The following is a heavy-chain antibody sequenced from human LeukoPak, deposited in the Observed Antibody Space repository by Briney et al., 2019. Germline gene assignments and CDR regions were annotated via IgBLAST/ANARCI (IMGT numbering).Heavy chain of an antibody. CDR2: INHSGSI. J-gene: IGHJ5*02. V-gene: IGHV4-34*01. CDR1: GGSFSAYY. CDR3: ARRRRSGYYST. Sequence: SETLSLTCAVYGGSFSAYYWNWIRQPPGKGLEWIGEINHSGSINYNPSPKSRVTISIQTSKNQFSLKLSSVTAADTAVYYCARRRRSGYYSTWGQGTLVTVSS. D-gene: IGHD3-22*01.